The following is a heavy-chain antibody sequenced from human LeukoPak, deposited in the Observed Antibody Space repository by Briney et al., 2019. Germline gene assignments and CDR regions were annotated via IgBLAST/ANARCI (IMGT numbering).Heavy chain of an antibody. J-gene: IGHJ6*02. CDR3: ARSIGLTGGGVDV. V-gene: IGHV3-11*01. Sequence: PGGSMRLPCVASGFTFSDYNMNLVRQAPGKGLEWVSYITNGGSTIHHADSVKGRFTISRDNAKKTLYLQMNSLRAEDTAVYYCARSIGLTGGGVDVWGQGTTVTVSS. D-gene: IGHD3-9*01. CDR1: GFTFSDYN. CDR2: ITNGGSTI.